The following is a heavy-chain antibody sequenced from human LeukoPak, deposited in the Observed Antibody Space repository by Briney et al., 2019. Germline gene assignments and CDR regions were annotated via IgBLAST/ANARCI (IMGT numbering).Heavy chain of an antibody. CDR3: ARGGAATVTTYYYGMDV. CDR2: IYYSGAT. D-gene: IGHD4-11*01. Sequence: SETLSLTCTVSGGSISSSSYFWGWIRQPPGKGLEWIGSIYYSGATYYNSSLKSRVTISVDTSKNQFSLKLSSVTAADTAVYYCARGGAATVTTYYYGMDVWGQGTTVTVSS. J-gene: IGHJ6*02. V-gene: IGHV4-39*07. CDR1: GGSISSSSYF.